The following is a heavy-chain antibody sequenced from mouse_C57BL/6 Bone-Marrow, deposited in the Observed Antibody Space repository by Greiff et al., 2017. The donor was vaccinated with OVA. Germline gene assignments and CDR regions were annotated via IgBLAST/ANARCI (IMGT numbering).Heavy chain of an antibody. CDR1: GFTFSSYG. CDR2: ISSGGSDP. J-gene: IGHJ3*01. D-gene: IGHD1-1*01. Sequence: EVQGVESGGDLVKPGGSLKLSCAASGFTFSSYGMSWVRQTPDKRLEWVATISSGGSDPYYPDSVKGRFTISRDNAKKTLYLQLSSLKSEDTAIYSCARHGATVVDWFDYWGQGTLVTVSA. CDR3: ARHGATVVDWFDY. V-gene: IGHV5-6*01.